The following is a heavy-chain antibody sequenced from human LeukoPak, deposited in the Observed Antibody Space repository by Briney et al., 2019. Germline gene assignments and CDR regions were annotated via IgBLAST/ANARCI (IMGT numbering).Heavy chain of an antibody. CDR1: GGSFSGYY. CDR2: INHSGST. V-gene: IGHV4-34*01. Sequence: PSETLSLTCAVYGGSFSGYYWSWIRQPPGKGLEWIGEINHSGSTNYNPSLKSRVTISVDPSKNQFSLKLSSVTAADTAVYYCARVGRVAGGVRQTKPYDYWGQGTLVTVSS. J-gene: IGHJ4*02. CDR3: ARVGRVAGGVRQTKPYDY. D-gene: IGHD6-19*01.